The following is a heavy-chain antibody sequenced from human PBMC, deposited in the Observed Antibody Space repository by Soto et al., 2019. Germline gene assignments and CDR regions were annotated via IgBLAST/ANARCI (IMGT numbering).Heavy chain of an antibody. CDR2: IYYSGST. V-gene: IGHV4-31*01. D-gene: IGHD3-16*01. Sequence: QVQLQESGPGLVKPSQTLSLTCTVSGGSISSGGYYWSWIRQHPGKGLEWIAYIYYSGSTYYNPSLQGPVTLSVDTAKNQFPLKLSSVTAADTAVYYCAVNPLRLGWFDPWGQGTLVTVSS. J-gene: IGHJ5*02. CDR3: AVNPLRLGWFDP. CDR1: GGSISSGGYY.